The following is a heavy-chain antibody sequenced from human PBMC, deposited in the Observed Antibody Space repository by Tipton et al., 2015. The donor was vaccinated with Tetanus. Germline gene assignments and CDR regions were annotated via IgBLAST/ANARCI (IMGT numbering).Heavy chain of an antibody. CDR1: GGSINNYY. V-gene: IGHV4-59*12. CDR2: VYYSGST. J-gene: IGHJ6*02. D-gene: IGHD3-10*01. Sequence: TLSPTCTVSGGSINNYYWSWIRQPPGKGLEWIGYVYYSGSTNYNPSLKNRVTISVDTSKNQISLRLRSVTAADTAVYYCARVKGTYNHYGLDVWGQGTTVTVAS. CDR3: ARVKGTYNHYGLDV.